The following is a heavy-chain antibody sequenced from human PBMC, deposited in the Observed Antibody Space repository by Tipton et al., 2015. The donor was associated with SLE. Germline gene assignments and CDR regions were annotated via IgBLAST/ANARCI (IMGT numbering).Heavy chain of an antibody. Sequence: SLRLSCAASGFTFDNYAMHWVRQAPGEGLEWVSGISWNSGTIGYADSVKGRFTISRDNAKNSLYLQMNSLRAEDTATYYCVREMTSITIFGMDVWGHGTTVSVSS. V-gene: IGHV3-9*01. J-gene: IGHJ6*02. CDR2: ISWNSGTI. CDR1: GFTFDNYA. CDR3: VREMTSITIFGMDV. D-gene: IGHD3-9*01.